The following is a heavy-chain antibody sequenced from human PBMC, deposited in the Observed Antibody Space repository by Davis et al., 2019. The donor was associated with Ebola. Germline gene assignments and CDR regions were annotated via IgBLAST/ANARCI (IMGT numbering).Heavy chain of an antibody. CDR3: ARAGFGPAAP. V-gene: IGHV3-74*01. Sequence: GESLKISCAASGFTFSSYWMHWVRQAPGKGLVWVSRINSDGSSTSYADSVKGRFTISRDNAKSTLYLQMNSLRAEDTAVYYCARAGFGPAAPWGQGTTVTVSS. J-gene: IGHJ6*02. D-gene: IGHD2-2*01. CDR2: INSDGSST. CDR1: GFTFSSYW.